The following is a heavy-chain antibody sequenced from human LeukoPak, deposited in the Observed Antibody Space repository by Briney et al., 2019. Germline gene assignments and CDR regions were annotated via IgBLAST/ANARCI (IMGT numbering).Heavy chain of an antibody. V-gene: IGHV3-21*01. D-gene: IGHD4-11*01. CDR1: GFTFSSYS. Sequence: GGSLRLSCAASGFTFSSYSMNWVRQAPGKGLEWVSSISSSSYIYYADSVKGRFTISRDDSKNTLYLQMNSLRAEDTAMYYCARGLPPVMKYYFDYWGQGTLVTVSS. CDR3: ARGLPPVMKYYFDY. J-gene: IGHJ4*02. CDR2: ISSSSYI.